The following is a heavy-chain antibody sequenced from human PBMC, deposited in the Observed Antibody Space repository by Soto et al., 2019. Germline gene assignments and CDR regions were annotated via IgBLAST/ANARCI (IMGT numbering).Heavy chain of an antibody. CDR2: IIPIFGTA. J-gene: IGHJ3*02. CDR1: GGTFSSYA. D-gene: IGHD4-4*01. V-gene: IGHV1-69*06. CDR3: ARGLYGYSNRVDAFDI. Sequence: QVQLVQSGAEVKKPGSSVKVSCKASGGTFSSYAISWVRQAPGQGLEWMGGIIPIFGTANYAQKFQGRVTITADKSTSTAYMELSSLRSEDTAVYYCARGLYGYSNRVDAFDIWGQGTMVTVSS.